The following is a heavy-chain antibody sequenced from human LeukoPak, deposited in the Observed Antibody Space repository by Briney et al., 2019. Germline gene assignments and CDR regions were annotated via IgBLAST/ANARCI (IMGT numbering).Heavy chain of an antibody. D-gene: IGHD2-15*01. Sequence: PSETLSLTCTVSGGSISSSSYYWGWIRQPPGKGLEWIGSIYYSGSTYYNPSLKSRVTISVDTSKNQFSLKLSSVTAADTAVYYCARDGQDTGWFDPWGQGTLVTVSS. J-gene: IGHJ5*02. CDR3: ARDGQDTGWFDP. CDR2: IYYSGST. V-gene: IGHV4-39*07. CDR1: GGSISSSSYY.